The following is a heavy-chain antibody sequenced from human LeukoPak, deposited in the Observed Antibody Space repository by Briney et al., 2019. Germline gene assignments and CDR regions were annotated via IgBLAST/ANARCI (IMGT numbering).Heavy chain of an antibody. CDR3: AKGGKWDVTPFDS. CDR2: ISGGGGST. CDR1: GFTFTCYS. J-gene: IGHJ4*02. D-gene: IGHD1-26*01. V-gene: IGHV3-23*01. Sequence: GGSLTLSCAASGFTFTCYSMNWVRQAPGKGLEWVSPISGGGGSTYYADSVKGRFTISRDNSKNTLYLQVNSLRAEDTAVYYCAKGGKWDVTPFDSWGQGTLVTVSS.